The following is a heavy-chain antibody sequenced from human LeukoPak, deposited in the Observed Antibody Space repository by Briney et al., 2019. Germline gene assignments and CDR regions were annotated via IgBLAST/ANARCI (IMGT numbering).Heavy chain of an antibody. CDR2: IFSLGST. Sequence: GGSLRLSCAASGFTFSNNYMRWVRQTPGKGLEWVSIIFSLGSTYYAGSVKGRFTISRDNSKNTLYLQLNSLRVEDTAVYYCARHFDSGDYVENPIDYWGQGTLVTVSS. CDR3: ARHFDSGDYVENPIDY. CDR1: GFTFSNNY. V-gene: IGHV3-66*02. D-gene: IGHD3-22*01. J-gene: IGHJ4*02.